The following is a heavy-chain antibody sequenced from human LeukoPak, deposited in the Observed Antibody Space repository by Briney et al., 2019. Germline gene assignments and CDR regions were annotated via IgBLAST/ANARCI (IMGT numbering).Heavy chain of an antibody. V-gene: IGHV4-4*07. D-gene: IGHD1-26*01. CDR1: GGSISSYY. Sequence: PSETLPLTCTVSGGSISSYYWSWIRQPAGKGREWIGRIYTSGSTNYNASLKSRVSMSVDTSKNQFSLKLSSVTAADTAVFYCARENSGSYREFDYWGQGTLVTVSS. CDR3: ARENSGSYREFDY. J-gene: IGHJ4*02. CDR2: IYTSGST.